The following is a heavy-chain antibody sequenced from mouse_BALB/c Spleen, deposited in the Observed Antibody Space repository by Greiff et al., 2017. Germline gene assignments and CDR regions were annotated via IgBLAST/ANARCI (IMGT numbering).Heavy chain of an antibody. CDR3: AREGQLGYEGAMDY. D-gene: IGHD3-1*01. J-gene: IGHJ4*01. V-gene: IGHV1-14*01. CDR1: GYTFTSYV. Sequence: EVKLVESGPELVKPGASVKMSCKASGYTFTSYVMHWVKQKPGQGLEWIGYINPYNDGTKYNEKFKGKATLTSDKSSSTAYMELSSLTSEDSAVYYCAREGQLGYEGAMDYWGQGTSVTVSS. CDR2: INPYNDGT.